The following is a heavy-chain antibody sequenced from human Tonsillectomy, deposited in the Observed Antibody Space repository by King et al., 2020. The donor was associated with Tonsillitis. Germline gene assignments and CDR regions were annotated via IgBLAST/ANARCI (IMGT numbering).Heavy chain of an antibody. CDR2: IYPDDSDT. CDR3: ARRPLYGGKSGGWFDP. D-gene: IGHD4-23*01. V-gene: IGHV5-51*01. CDR1: GYSFTRNW. J-gene: IGHJ5*02. Sequence: QLVQSGAEVKKPGESLKISCKGSGYSFTRNWNGWVRQMPGKGLEWMGIIYPDDSDTRYSPSFQGQVTISADKSSSTAYLQWSSLKASDSAMYYCARRPLYGGKSGGWFDPWGQGTLVTVSS.